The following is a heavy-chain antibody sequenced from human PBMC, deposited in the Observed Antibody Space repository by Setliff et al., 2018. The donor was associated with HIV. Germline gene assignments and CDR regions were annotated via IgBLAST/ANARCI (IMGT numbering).Heavy chain of an antibody. CDR1: SGSVSGYY. CDR3: SRGSYYMDV. V-gene: IGHV4-59*08. CDR2: IHSSGST. J-gene: IGHJ6*03. Sequence: ETLSLTCRVSSGSVSGYYWGWIRQPPGKKLEWIGYIHSSGSTIYSASLKSRVSISVDTSKNQVSLRLSSVTAADTAVYHCSRGSYYMDVWGKGTTVTVSS. D-gene: IGHD3-16*01.